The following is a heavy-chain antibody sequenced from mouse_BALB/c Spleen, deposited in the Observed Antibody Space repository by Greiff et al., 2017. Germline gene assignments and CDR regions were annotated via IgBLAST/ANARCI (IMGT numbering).Heavy chain of an antibody. J-gene: IGHJ2*01. CDR2: FYPGDGDT. CDR3: ARSPGWYYFDY. CDR1: GYAFSSYW. Sequence: QVQLKQSGAELVRPGSSVSISCKASGYAFSSYWRNWVKQRPGQGLEWIGQFYPGDGDTNYNGTFKGKATLTADKSSSTAYMQLSSLTSEDSAVYFCARSPGWYYFDYWGQGTTLTVSS. V-gene: IGHV1-80*01. D-gene: IGHD2-2*01.